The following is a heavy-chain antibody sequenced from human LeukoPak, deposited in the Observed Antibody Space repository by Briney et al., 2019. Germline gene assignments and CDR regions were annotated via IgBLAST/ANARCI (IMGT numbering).Heavy chain of an antibody. V-gene: IGHV4-61*05. J-gene: IGHJ3*02. Sequence: SETLSLTCTVSGGSISSNSYYWGWIRQPPGKGLEWIGYIYYSESTNYNPSLKSRVTISVDTSKNQFSLKLSSVTAADTAVYYCARGATRLDDAFDIWGQGTMVTVSS. CDR1: GGSISSNSYY. D-gene: IGHD3-10*01. CDR2: IYYSEST. CDR3: ARGATRLDDAFDI.